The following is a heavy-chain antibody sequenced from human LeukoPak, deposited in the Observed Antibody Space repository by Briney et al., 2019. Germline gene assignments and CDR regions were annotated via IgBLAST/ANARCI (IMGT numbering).Heavy chain of an antibody. Sequence: GRSLRLSCAASGFTFSSYAMHWVRQAPGKGLEWVAVISYDGSNKYYADSVKGRFTISRDNSKNTLYLQMNSLRAEDTAVYYCAREGGYYDILTGYSLCFDYWGQGTLVTVSS. D-gene: IGHD3-9*01. CDR2: ISYDGSNK. V-gene: IGHV3-30-3*01. J-gene: IGHJ4*02. CDR3: AREGGYYDILTGYSLCFDY. CDR1: GFTFSSYA.